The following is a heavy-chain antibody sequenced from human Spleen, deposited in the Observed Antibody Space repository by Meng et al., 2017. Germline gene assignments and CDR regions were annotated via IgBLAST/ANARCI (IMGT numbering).Heavy chain of an antibody. CDR3: ARDGAAFDY. D-gene: IGHD6-25*01. J-gene: IGHJ4*02. Sequence: QVQLVESGGGVVQPGRSLRLSCAASGFTFSSFALHWVRQAPGKGLEWVAAISYDGSNKYYADSVKGRFTISRDNSKNTLYLQMNSLRAEDTAVYYCARDGAAFDYWGQGTLVTVSS. CDR2: ISYDGSNK. V-gene: IGHV3-30-3*01. CDR1: GFTFSSFA.